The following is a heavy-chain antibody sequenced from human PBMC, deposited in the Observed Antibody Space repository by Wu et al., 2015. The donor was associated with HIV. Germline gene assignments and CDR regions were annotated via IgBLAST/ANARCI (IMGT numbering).Heavy chain of an antibody. J-gene: IGHJ4*02. V-gene: IGHV1-18*01. CDR1: GYTFTSYG. CDR2: ISAYNGNT. Sequence: QVQLVQSGAEVKKPGASVKVSCKASGYTFTSYGISWVRQAPGQGLEWMGWISAYNGNTNYAQKLQGRVTMTTDTSTSTAYMELRSLRSDDTAVYYCARATRRGKYDSSGSPSDYWGQGTLVTVSS. CDR3: ARATRRGKYDSSGSPSDY. D-gene: IGHD3-22*01.